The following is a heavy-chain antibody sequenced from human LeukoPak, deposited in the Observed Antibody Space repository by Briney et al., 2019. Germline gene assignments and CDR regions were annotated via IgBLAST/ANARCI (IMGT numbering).Heavy chain of an antibody. CDR3: ARAGGWGEPFDY. Sequence: GASVKVSCTASGYTFTGYYMHWVRQAPGQGLEWMGWINPNSGGTNYAQKFQGRVTITRDNSISTAYMELSRLRSDDTAVYYCARAGGWGEPFDYWGQGTLVTVSS. V-gene: IGHV1-2*02. J-gene: IGHJ4*02. CDR1: GYTFTGYY. CDR2: INPNSGGT. D-gene: IGHD1-14*01.